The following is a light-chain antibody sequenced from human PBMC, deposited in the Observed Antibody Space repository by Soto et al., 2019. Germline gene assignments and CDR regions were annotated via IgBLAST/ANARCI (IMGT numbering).Light chain of an antibody. V-gene: IGKV1-5*01. J-gene: IGKJ1*01. CDR2: DAS. Sequence: DIQMTQSPSTLSASVGDRVTITCRASQSISSWLAWYQQKPGKAPKILIYDASSLESGVPSRFSDSGSGTEFTLTISSLQPDDFATYYCQQYNSYWTFGQGTKVDI. CDR3: QQYNSYWT. CDR1: QSISSW.